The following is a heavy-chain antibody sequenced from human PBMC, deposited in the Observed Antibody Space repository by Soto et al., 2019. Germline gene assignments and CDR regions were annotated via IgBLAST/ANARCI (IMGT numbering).Heavy chain of an antibody. V-gene: IGHV1-58*01. Sequence: SVKVSCKASGFTFTSSAVQWVRQARGQRLGWIGWIVVGSGNTNYAQKFQERVTITRDMSTSTAYMELSSLRSEDTAVYYCAADEPIAARPWSYYYYGMDVWGQGTTVTVSS. D-gene: IGHD6-6*01. J-gene: IGHJ6*02. CDR2: IVVGSGNT. CDR1: GFTFTSSA. CDR3: AADEPIAARPWSYYYYGMDV.